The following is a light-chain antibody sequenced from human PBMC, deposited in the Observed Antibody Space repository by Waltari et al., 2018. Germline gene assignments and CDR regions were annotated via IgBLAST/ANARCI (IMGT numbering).Light chain of an antibody. CDR3: SSRDSSGNQPVI. V-gene: IGLV3-19*01. J-gene: IGLJ2*01. Sequence: SSELTQDPTVSVALGQTVTITCQGDGPRVSYASWFQQRPGQAPILVMYGKDNRPSGSPDRFSGSSSGNTASLTITGAQAEDEAYYYCSSRDSSGNQPVIFGGGTKLAVL. CDR2: GKD. CDR1: GPRVSY.